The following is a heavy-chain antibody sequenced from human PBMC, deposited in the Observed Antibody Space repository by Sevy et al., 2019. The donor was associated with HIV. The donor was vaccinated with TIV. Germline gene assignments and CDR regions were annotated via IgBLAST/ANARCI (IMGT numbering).Heavy chain of an antibody. V-gene: IGHV3-7*01. CDR3: TRKGATRRGEFDY. Sequence: GGSLRLSCAASGFTFSSYWMSWVRQAPGKGLEWVANIKQDGSEKYYVDSVKGRFTISRDNAKNSLYLQMNSLRAEDTAVYYCTRKGATRRGEFDYWGQGTLVTVSS. D-gene: IGHD1-26*01. J-gene: IGHJ4*02. CDR1: GFTFSSYW. CDR2: IKQDGSEK.